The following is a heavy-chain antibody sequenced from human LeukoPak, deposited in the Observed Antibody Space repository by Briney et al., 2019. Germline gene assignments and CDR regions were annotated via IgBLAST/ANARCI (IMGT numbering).Heavy chain of an antibody. V-gene: IGHV3-9*01. Sequence: GGSLRLSCAASGFTFDDYAMHWVRQAPGKGLEWVSGISWNSGSIGYADSVKGRFTISRDNAKNSLYLQMNSLRAEDTALYYCAKDTYYYGSGRDYYYGMDVWGQGTTVTVSS. J-gene: IGHJ6*02. CDR1: GFTFDDYA. D-gene: IGHD3-10*01. CDR3: AKDTYYYGSGRDYYYGMDV. CDR2: ISWNSGSI.